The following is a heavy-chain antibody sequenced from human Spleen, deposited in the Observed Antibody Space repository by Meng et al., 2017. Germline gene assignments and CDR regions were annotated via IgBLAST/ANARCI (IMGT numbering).Heavy chain of an antibody. CDR1: GYTFTSFV. Sequence: QVQPGQSGAEVKKPGASVKVSCKASGYTFTSFVIHWVRQAPGQRLEWMGWINAGNGNTRYSQRFQGRVTLTRDTSASTAYMELSSLRSTAVYYCARVDVTGPGDYWGQGTLVTVSS. J-gene: IGHJ4*02. CDR2: INAGNGNT. D-gene: IGHD3-9*01. CDR3: ARVDVTGPGDY. V-gene: IGHV1-3*01.